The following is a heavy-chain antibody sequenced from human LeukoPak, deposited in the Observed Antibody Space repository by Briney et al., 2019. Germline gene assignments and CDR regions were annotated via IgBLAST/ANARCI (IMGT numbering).Heavy chain of an antibody. D-gene: IGHD3-10*01. V-gene: IGHV3-30*02. Sequence: GGSLRLSCAASGFTFSSYGMHWVRQAPGKGLEWVAFIRYDGSNKYYADSVKGRFTISRDNSKNTLYLQMNSLRAEDTAVYYCARDPVDDGSGSYWGQGTLVTVSS. CDR3: ARDPVDDGSGSY. J-gene: IGHJ4*02. CDR2: IRYDGSNK. CDR1: GFTFSSYG.